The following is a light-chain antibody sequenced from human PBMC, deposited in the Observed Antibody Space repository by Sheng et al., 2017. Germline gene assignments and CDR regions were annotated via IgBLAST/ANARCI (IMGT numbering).Light chain of an antibody. CDR3: QQRRSWPLT. CDR1: QSVSTN. J-gene: IGKJ4*01. Sequence: EVVLTQSPATLSLSPGERATLSCRASQSVSTNLAWYQQEPGQAPRLLIHGASARATGIPARFSGSGSGTEFTLTISSLEPEDFAVYYCQQRRSWPLTFGGGTKVDI. V-gene: IGKV3-11*01. CDR2: GAS.